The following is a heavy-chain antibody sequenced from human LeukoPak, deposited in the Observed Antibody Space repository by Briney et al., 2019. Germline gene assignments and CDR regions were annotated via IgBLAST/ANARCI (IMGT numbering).Heavy chain of an antibody. CDR2: STSSGRTI. CDR1: GVTFSSYE. V-gene: IGHV3-48*03. CDR3: AGDGGSGSYPRY. D-gene: IGHD1-26*01. Sequence: PGGSLRLSCAASGVTFSSYEVNWVRQAPGKGLEWLSYSTSSGRTIYYADPVKGRFTISRDNAKNSLYLQMNSLRAEDTAVYYCAGDGGSGSYPRYWGQGTLVTVSS. J-gene: IGHJ4*02.